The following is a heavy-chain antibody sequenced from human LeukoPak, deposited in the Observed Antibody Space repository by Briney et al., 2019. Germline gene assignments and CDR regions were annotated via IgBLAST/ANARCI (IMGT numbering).Heavy chain of an antibody. CDR1: GFTFANAW. J-gene: IGHJ4*02. D-gene: IGHD4-23*01. CDR3: ARSFMTTVVTRRFDY. CDR2: ISSSSSYI. V-gene: IGHV3-21*01. Sequence: GGSLRLSCAASGFTFANAWMNWVRQAPGKGLEWVSSISSSSSYIYYADSVKGRFTISRDNAKNSLYLQMNSLRAEDTAVYYCARSFMTTVVTRRFDYWGQGTLVTVSS.